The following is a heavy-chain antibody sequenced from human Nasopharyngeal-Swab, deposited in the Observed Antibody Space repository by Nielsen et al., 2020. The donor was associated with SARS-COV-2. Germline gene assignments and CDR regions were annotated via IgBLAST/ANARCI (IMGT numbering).Heavy chain of an antibody. J-gene: IGHJ4*02. CDR1: GYTFTELS. CDR2: FDPGDGET. Sequence: ASVKVSCKVSGYTFTELSMHWVRQAPGKGLEWVGGFDPGDGETIYAQKFQGRVTMTEDTSTDTAYMELSSLTSEDTAVYYCTTVAGSYGRFDYWGQGTLVTVSS. D-gene: IGHD1-26*01. CDR3: TTVAGSYGRFDY. V-gene: IGHV1-24*01.